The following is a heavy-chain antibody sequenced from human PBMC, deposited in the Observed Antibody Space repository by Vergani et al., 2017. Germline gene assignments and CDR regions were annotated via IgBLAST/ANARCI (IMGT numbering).Heavy chain of an antibody. CDR3: ARDLRLLYNRFDP. CDR1: GFTFNQYG. CDR2: TWYDGNNK. J-gene: IGHJ5*02. V-gene: IGHV3-33*01. D-gene: IGHD1-14*01. Sequence: QVQLVESGGGVVQPGRSLRLSCAASGFTFNQYGMHWVRQAPGNGLEWVAVTWYDGNNKQYADSVKGRFTISRDNSKSTMYLQINSLRDEDTGVYYCARDLRLLYNRFDPWGQGTLVTVSS.